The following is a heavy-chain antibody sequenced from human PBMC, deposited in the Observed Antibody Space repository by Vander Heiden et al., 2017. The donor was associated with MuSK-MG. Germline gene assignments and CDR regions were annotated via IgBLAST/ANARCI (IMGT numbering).Heavy chain of an antibody. CDR1: GFTFSSDA. V-gene: IGHV3-23*01. J-gene: IGHJ4*02. CDR3: GSGSGSYYTPLNY. CDR2: ISGSGGSTDYT. D-gene: IGHD3-10*01. Sequence: EAQLLQSGGGLVRPGGSLRLSCAASGFTFSSDAMNWVRQAPGKGLEWVSGISGSGGSTDYTYYADSVKGRFTISRDNSKNTLFLQMNSLRAEDTAVYYCGSGSGSYYTPLNYWGQGTLVTVSS.